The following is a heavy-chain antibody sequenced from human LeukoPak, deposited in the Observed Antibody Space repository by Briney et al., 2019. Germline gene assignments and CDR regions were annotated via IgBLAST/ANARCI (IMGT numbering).Heavy chain of an antibody. CDR1: GFTFSSYG. J-gene: IGHJ3*02. CDR3: ARDLLRSDAFDI. CDR2: ISYDGSNK. Sequence: GRSLRLSCAASGFTFSSYGMHWVRQAPGKGLEWVAVISYDGSNKYYADSVKGRFTISRDNSKNTLYLQMNSLRAEDTAVYYCARDLLRSDAFDIWGQGTMVTVSS. V-gene: IGHV3-30*03.